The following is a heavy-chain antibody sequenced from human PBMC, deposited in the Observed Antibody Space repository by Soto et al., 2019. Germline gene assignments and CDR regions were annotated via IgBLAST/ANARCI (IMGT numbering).Heavy chain of an antibody. J-gene: IGHJ3*02. CDR2: ISGSGGST. Sequence: EVQLLESGGGLVQPGGSLRLSCAASGFTFSSYAMSWVRQAPGKGLEWVSAISGSGGSTYYADSVKGRFTISRDNSKNTLYLKMNSLRAEDTAVYYCAKDRNDFWSDYYPKVDAFDIWGQGTMVTVSS. D-gene: IGHD3-3*01. V-gene: IGHV3-23*01. CDR3: AKDRNDFWSDYYPKVDAFDI. CDR1: GFTFSSYA.